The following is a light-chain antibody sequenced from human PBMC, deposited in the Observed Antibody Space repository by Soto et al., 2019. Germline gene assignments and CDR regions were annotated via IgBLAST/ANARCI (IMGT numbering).Light chain of an antibody. Sequence: ETVMTQSPATLSASPGESATLSCRASQSVNSDLAWYQQIPGQAPRLLIYSASTGATGGPARFSGSGSGTEFTLTISSLQSEDFAIYCCQQYNNWPLTFGGGTKVEI. CDR1: QSVNSD. V-gene: IGKV3-15*01. CDR2: SAS. J-gene: IGKJ4*01. CDR3: QQYNNWPLT.